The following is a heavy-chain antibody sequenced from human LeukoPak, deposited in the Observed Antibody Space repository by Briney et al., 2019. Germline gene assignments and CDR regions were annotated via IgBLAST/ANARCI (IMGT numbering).Heavy chain of an antibody. D-gene: IGHD2-2*02. V-gene: IGHV4-30-4*01. CDR1: GGSISSGDYY. J-gene: IGHJ4*02. CDR3: ARLLGYCSSTSCYMYFDY. CDR2: IYYSGST. Sequence: PSQTLSLTCTVSGGSISSGDYYWSWIRQPPGKGLEWIGYIYYSGSTYYNPSLKSRVTISVDTSKNQFSLKLSSVTAADTAVYYCARLLGYCSSTSCYMYFDYWGQGTLVTVSS.